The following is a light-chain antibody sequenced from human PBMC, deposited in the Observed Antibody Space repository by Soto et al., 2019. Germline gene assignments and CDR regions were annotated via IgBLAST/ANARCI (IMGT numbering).Light chain of an antibody. CDR3: QQSYSTPLN. CDR1: QTISRY. CDR2: AAS. Sequence: DIQMTQSPSSLSASIVDRVNLTFLASQTISRYLNWYQQKPGRAPNLLSYAASSLHSGVPSRFSVSGSGTDFTLTISSLQPEDFATYYCQQSYSTPLNFGGGTKGDIK. J-gene: IGKJ4*01. V-gene: IGKV1-39*01.